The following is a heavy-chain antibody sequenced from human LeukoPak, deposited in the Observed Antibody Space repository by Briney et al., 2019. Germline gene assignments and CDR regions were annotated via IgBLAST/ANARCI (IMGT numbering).Heavy chain of an antibody. Sequence: GASVKVSCKASGYTFTSYDINWVRQATGQGLEWMGWMNPNSGNTGYAQKLQGRVTMTTDTSTSTAYMELRSLRSDDTAVYYCARTRAVFGVVIISYYYYGMDVWGQGTTVTVSS. CDR2: MNPNSGNT. J-gene: IGHJ6*02. D-gene: IGHD3-3*01. CDR1: GYTFTSYD. V-gene: IGHV1-8*01. CDR3: ARTRAVFGVVIISYYYYGMDV.